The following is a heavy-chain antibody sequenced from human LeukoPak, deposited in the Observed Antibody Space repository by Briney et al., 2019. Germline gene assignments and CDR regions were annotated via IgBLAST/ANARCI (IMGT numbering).Heavy chain of an antibody. D-gene: IGHD4-11*01. CDR3: AREPRTISMTTVKYYYYYGMDV. CDR2: INPNSGGT. CDR1: GYTFTGYY. Sequence: RGASVKVSCKASGYTFTGYYMHWVRQAPGQGLEWMGWINPNSGGTNYAQKFQGRVTMTRDTSISTAYMELSRLRSDDTAVYYCAREPRTISMTTVKYYYYYGMDVWRQGTTVTVSS. V-gene: IGHV1-2*02. J-gene: IGHJ6*02.